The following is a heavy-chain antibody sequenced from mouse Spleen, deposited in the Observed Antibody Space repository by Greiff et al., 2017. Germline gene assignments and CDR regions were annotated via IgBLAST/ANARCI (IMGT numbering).Heavy chain of an antibody. CDR1: GFSLTSYA. Sequence: VHLVESGPGLVAPSQSLSITCTVSGFSLTSYAISWVRQPPGKGLEWLGVIWTGGGTNYNSALKSRLSISKDNSKSQVFLKMNSLQTDDTARYYCARIYYDYDDAMDYWGQGTSVTVSS. CDR2: IWTGGGT. CDR3: ARIYYDYDDAMDY. D-gene: IGHD2-4*01. J-gene: IGHJ4*01. V-gene: IGHV2-9-1*01.